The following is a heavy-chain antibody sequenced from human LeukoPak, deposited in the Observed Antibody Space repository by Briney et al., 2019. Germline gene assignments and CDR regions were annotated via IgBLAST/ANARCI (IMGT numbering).Heavy chain of an antibody. J-gene: IGHJ4*02. CDR3: ARGISNAAAAHFDY. D-gene: IGHD6-13*01. Sequence: SETLSLTCTVSGGSVISGGYYWSWIRQHPGKGLEWIGYIYYSGSTYYNPSLKSRVTISVDTSKNQFSLKLSSVTAADTAVYYCARGISNAAAAHFDYWGQGTLVTVSS. CDR2: IYYSGST. CDR1: GGSVISGGYY. V-gene: IGHV4-31*03.